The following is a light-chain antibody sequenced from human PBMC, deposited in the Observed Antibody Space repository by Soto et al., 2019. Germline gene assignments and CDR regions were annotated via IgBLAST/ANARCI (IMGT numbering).Light chain of an antibody. CDR2: DAS. CDR3: QQYNRWPLT. CDR1: QNIHDK. Sequence: EIVMTQSPATLSVSPGERVSLSCRASQNIHDKLAWYQQKPGQTPRLLNYDASTRATGISGSFSGSGSGTEFTLTISSLQSEDFAVYYCQQYNRWPLTFGGGTKVEIK. V-gene: IGKV3-15*01. J-gene: IGKJ4*01.